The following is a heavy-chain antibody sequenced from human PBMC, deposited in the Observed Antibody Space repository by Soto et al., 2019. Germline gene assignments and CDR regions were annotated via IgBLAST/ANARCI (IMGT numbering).Heavy chain of an antibody. J-gene: IGHJ4*02. CDR2: INHSGST. CDR1: GGSFSGYY. D-gene: IGHD3-10*01. Sequence: QVQLQQWGAGLLKPSETLSLTCAVYGGSFSGYYWSWIRQPPGKGLEWIGEINHSGSTNYNPSLKSRVTISVDTSKNQLSLKLSSVTAADTAVYYCARVLLWFGVSSYFDYWGQGTLVTVSS. V-gene: IGHV4-34*01. CDR3: ARVLLWFGVSSYFDY.